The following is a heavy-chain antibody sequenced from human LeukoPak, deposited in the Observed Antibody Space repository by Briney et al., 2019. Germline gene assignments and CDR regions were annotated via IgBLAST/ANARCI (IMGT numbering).Heavy chain of an antibody. CDR3: AKVVWGSYRYTDY. CDR2: IYSGGST. CDR1: GFTVSTNY. D-gene: IGHD3-16*02. J-gene: IGHJ4*02. Sequence: GGSLRLSCGASGFTVSTNYMSWVRQAPGKGLEWVSIIYSGGSTYYADSVKGRFTISRDNSKNTLYLQMNSLRAEDTAVYFCAKVVWGSYRYTDYWGQGTLVTVSS. V-gene: IGHV3-66*01.